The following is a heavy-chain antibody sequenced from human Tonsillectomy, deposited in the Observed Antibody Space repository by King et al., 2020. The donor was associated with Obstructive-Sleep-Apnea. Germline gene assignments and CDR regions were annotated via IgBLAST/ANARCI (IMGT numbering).Heavy chain of an antibody. CDR1: GYSFTSHW. Sequence: QLVQSGAEVKKPGESLKISCKGSGYSFTSHWIGWVRQMPGKGLEWMGIIYAGDSDTRYSPSFQGQVTLSVDKSISTAYLQWSSLKASDTAMYYCARLPIYDRSAYYYGPAPFDYYFDYWGQGTLVTVSS. J-gene: IGHJ4*02. D-gene: IGHD3-22*01. CDR2: IYAGDSDT. CDR3: ARLPIYDRSAYYYGPAPFDYYFDY. V-gene: IGHV5-51*01.